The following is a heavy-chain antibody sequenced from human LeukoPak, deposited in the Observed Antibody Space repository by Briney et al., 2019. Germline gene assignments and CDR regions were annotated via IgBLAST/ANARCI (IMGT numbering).Heavy chain of an antibody. CDR3: AHIINPDSGYFDY. CDR2: IDWDNDK. V-gene: IGHV2-70*12. CDR1: GFSLTTSGMC. Sequence: SGPTLVNPTQTLTLTCTFSGFSLTTSGMCVSWVRQAPGKALEWLARIDWDNDKHYSTSLKTRLTISKDTSKNQVVLTMTNMDPVDTATYYCAHIINPDSGYFDYWGQGTLVTVSS. J-gene: IGHJ4*02. D-gene: IGHD1-26*01.